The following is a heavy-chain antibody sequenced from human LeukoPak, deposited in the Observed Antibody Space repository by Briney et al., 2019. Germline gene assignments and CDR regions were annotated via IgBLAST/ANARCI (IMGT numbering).Heavy chain of an antibody. CDR2: ITGGSSYT. V-gene: IGHV3-21*01. D-gene: IGHD1-26*01. CDR1: GFTFSSSN. CDR3: ARYSGTYRDF. Sequence: GGSLRLSCAASGFTFSSSNMNWVRQAPGKGLEWVSSITGGSSYTFYADSVKGRFTISRDNAKNSLYLQMNSLRAEGTAVYYCARYSGTYRDFSGQGTLVTVSS. J-gene: IGHJ4*02.